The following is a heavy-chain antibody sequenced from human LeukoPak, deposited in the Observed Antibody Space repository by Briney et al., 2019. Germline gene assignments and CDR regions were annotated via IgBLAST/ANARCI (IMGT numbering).Heavy chain of an antibody. Sequence: GGSLRLSCAASGFTFSSYTMSWVRQAPGKGLEWVSSISGSGSNIYYADSVKGRFTISRDNDKNSLYLQMNSLRAEDTAVYYCARYCYGMVGATCYAFDIWGQGTMVTVSS. CDR2: ISGSGSNI. CDR1: GFTFSSYT. V-gene: IGHV3-21*01. J-gene: IGHJ3*02. CDR3: ARYCYGMVGATCYAFDI. D-gene: IGHD1-26*01.